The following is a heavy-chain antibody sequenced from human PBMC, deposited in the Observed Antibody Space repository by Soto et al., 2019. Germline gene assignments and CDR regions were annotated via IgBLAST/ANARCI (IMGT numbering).Heavy chain of an antibody. Sequence: PGGSLRLSCAASGFTFSSYAMSWVRQAPGKGLEWVSAISGSGGSTYYADSVKGRFTISRDNSKNTLYLQMNSLRAEDTAVYYCAKRSFGSGWFRVDYWGQGTLVTVSS. J-gene: IGHJ4*02. V-gene: IGHV3-23*01. CDR1: GFTFSSYA. D-gene: IGHD6-19*01. CDR2: ISGSGGST. CDR3: AKRSFGSGWFRVDY.